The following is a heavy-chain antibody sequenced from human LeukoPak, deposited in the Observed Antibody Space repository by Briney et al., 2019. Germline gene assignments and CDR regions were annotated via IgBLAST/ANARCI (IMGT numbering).Heavy chain of an antibody. D-gene: IGHD2-2*01. J-gene: IGHJ1*01. CDR2: ISSNGGST. CDR3: VAGYCSSASCPMGAEYFQH. Sequence: GGSLRLSCSASGFTFSSYAMNWVRQAPGKGLEYVSAISSNGGSTYYADSVKGRFTISRDNSKNTLYLQLSRLRPEDTAVYYCVAGYCSSASCPMGAEYFQHWGQGTLVTVSS. CDR1: GFTFSSYA. V-gene: IGHV3-64D*06.